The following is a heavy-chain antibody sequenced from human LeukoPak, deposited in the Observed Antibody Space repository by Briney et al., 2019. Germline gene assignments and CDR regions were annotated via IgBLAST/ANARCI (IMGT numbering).Heavy chain of an antibody. CDR1: GFTFSSYS. CDR3: AKDWWELLLFDY. D-gene: IGHD1-26*01. V-gene: IGHV3-23*01. J-gene: IGHJ4*02. CDR2: ISGSGGST. Sequence: PGGSLRLSCAASGFTFSSYSMSWVRQAPGKGLEWVSAISGSGGSTYYADSVKGRFTISRDNSKNTLYLQMNSLRAEDTAVYYCAKDWWELLLFDYWGQGTLVTVSS.